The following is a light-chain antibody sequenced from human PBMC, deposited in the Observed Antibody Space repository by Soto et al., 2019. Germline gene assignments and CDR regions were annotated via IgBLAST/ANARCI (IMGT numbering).Light chain of an antibody. CDR1: QSINSW. J-gene: IGKJ1*01. Sequence: IQMTQSPSTLSASVGDRVTITCRASQSINSWLAWYQQKPGKAPNLLIYAASSLQSGVPSRFSGSGSGTEFTLTVSSLQPEDFATYYGLQDYNYPKTFGQGTKV. CDR2: AAS. CDR3: LQDYNYPKT. V-gene: IGKV1-6*01.